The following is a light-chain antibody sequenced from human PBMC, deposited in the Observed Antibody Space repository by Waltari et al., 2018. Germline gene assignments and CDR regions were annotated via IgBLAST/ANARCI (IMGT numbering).Light chain of an antibody. CDR3: QQSYSTPPT. CDR2: GAS. V-gene: IGKV1-39*01. J-gene: IGKJ1*01. CDR1: QSISNY. Sequence: DIQMTQSPSSLSASVGDRVTITCRASQSISNYLNWYQQKPGRAPKLLIYGASSLQRGVPSRFSGSRSGTDFTLTISSLQPEDIATYYCQQSYSTPPTFGQGTKVEIK.